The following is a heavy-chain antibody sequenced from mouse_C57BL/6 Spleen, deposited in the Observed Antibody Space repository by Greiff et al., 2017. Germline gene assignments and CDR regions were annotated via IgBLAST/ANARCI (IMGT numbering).Heavy chain of an antibody. CDR3: TPYYSNYGNYAMDY. D-gene: IGHD2-5*01. J-gene: IGHJ4*01. CDR2: IDPENGDT. CDR1: GFNIKDDY. Sequence: EVQLQQSGAELVRPGASVKLSCTASGFNIKDDYMHWVKQRPEQGLEWIGWIDPENGDTEYASKFQGKATITADTSYNTAYLQLSSLTSDDNAVYYCTPYYSNYGNYAMDYWGQGTSVTVSS. V-gene: IGHV14-4*01.